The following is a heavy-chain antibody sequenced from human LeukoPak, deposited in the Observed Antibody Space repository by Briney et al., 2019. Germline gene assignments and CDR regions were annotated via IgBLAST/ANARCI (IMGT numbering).Heavy chain of an antibody. Sequence: PGGSLRLSCAASGFIFSTHSMFCVRQAPGKGLEWVAVISYDGSNKNYADSVKGRFTISRDNSKNTLYLQMDSLRTDDTAMYYCARAPWGVGATPPYWGQGTLVTVSS. CDR2: ISYDGSNK. D-gene: IGHD1-26*01. V-gene: IGHV3-30-3*01. CDR3: ARAPWGVGATPPY. CDR1: GFIFSTHS. J-gene: IGHJ4*02.